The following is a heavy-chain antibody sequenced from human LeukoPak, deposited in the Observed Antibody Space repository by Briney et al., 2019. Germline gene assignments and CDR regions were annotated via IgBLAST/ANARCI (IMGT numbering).Heavy chain of an antibody. CDR3: ARAEKDLDIYESYFDY. V-gene: IGHV4-31*03. Sequence: SQTLSLTCTVSGGSISSGGYYWSWIRQHPGKGLEWIGYIYYSGSTYYNPSLKSRVTISVDTSKNQFSLKLSSVTAADTAVYYCARAEKDLDIYESYFDYWGQGTLVTISS. J-gene: IGHJ4*02. CDR1: GGSISSGGYY. CDR2: IYYSGST. D-gene: IGHD3-9*01.